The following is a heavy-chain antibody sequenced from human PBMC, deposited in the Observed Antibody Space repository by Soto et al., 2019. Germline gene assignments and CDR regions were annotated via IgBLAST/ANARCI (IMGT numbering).Heavy chain of an antibody. CDR3: ARDPGYDYGDYDALDY. D-gene: IGHD4-17*01. CDR2: ISSSSSYI. Sequence: PGGSLRLSCAASGFTFSSYSMNWVRQAPGKGLEWVSSISSSSSYIYYADSVKGRFTISRDNAKNSLYLQMNSLRAEDTAVYYCARDPGYDYGDYDALDYWGQGTLVTVSS. CDR1: GFTFSSYS. J-gene: IGHJ4*02. V-gene: IGHV3-21*01.